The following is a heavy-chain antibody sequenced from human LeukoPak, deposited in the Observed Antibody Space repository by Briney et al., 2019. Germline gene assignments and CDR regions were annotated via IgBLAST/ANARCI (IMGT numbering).Heavy chain of an antibody. V-gene: IGHV4-34*01. CDR3: ARLVHWFDP. CDR2: INHSGST. CDR1: GGSFSGYY. D-gene: IGHD3-10*01. J-gene: IGHJ5*02. Sequence: SETLSLTCAVYGGSFSGYYWSWIRKPPGKGLEWIGEINHSGSTNYNPSLKSRVTISVDTSKNQFSLKLSSVAAADTAVYYCARLVHWFDPWGQGTLVTVSS.